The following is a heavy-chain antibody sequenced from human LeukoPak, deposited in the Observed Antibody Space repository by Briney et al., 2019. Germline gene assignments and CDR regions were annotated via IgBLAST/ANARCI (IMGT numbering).Heavy chain of an antibody. CDR2: ISSSSSYI. D-gene: IGHD1-26*01. CDR3: ARDRDSGSIDY. CDR1: GFTFDDYS. J-gene: IGHJ4*02. Sequence: GGSLRLSCAASGFTFDDYSMNWVRQAPGKGLEWVSSISSSSSYIYYADSVKGRFTISRDNAKNSLYLQMNSLRAEDTAVYYCARDRDSGSIDYWGQGTLVTVSS. V-gene: IGHV3-21*01.